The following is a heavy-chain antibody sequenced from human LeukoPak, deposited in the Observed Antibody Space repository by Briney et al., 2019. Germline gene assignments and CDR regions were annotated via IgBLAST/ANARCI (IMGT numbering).Heavy chain of an antibody. J-gene: IGHJ5*02. CDR3: ARGVRWNQLLKSASWFDP. CDR1: GFTFSSYA. D-gene: IGHD2-2*01. CDR2: ISGSGGST. Sequence: GGSLRLSCAASGFTFSSYAMSWVRQAPGKGLEWVSAISGSGGSTYYADSAKGRFTISRDNSKNTLYLQMNSLRAEDTAVYYCARGVRWNQLLKSASWFDPWGQGTLVTVSS. V-gene: IGHV3-23*01.